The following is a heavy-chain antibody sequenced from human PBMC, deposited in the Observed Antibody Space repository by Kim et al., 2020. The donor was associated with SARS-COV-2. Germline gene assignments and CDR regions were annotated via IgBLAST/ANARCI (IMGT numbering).Heavy chain of an antibody. CDR1: GFTFSKAW. CDR2: IKSKTDGGTT. J-gene: IGHJ4*02. Sequence: GGSLRLSCAVSGFTFSKAWMSWVRQAPGKGLEWEGRIKSKTDGGTTDYAAPVKGRLTISRDDSKNTLYLQMNSRKTEDTSVYYCTTGGTDYIAVAGTQDDYWGQGTLVTVSS. D-gene: IGHD6-19*01. V-gene: IGHV3-15*01. CDR3: TTGGTDYIAVAGTQDDY.